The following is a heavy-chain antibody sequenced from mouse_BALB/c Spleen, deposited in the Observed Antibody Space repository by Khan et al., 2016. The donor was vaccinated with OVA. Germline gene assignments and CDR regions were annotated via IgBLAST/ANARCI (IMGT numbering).Heavy chain of an antibody. Sequence: VQLQESGAELVRPGVSVKISCKASGYTFTDYAMHWVKQRHAKSLEWIGVISTNYGDADYNQKFQGKASMTVDRSSSTVYMALASLTSEDSAIYYCVRGGKFAYWGPGTLVTVSA. V-gene: IGHV1S137*01. CDR1: GYTFTDYA. D-gene: IGHD1-1*02. J-gene: IGHJ3*01. CDR3: VRGGKFAY. CDR2: ISTNYGDA.